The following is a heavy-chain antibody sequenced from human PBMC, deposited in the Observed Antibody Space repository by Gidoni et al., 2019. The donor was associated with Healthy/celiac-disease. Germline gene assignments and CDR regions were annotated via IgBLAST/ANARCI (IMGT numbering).Heavy chain of an antibody. J-gene: IGHJ4*02. Sequence: EVQLVESGGGLVQPGRSLRLSCAASGFPFDDYAMHWVRQAPGKGLEWVSGISWNSGSIGYADSVKGRFTISRDNAKNSLYLQMNSLRAEDTALYYCAKGLVSGWRYYFDYWGQGTLVTVSS. CDR2: ISWNSGSI. CDR1: GFPFDDYA. V-gene: IGHV3-9*01. D-gene: IGHD6-19*01. CDR3: AKGLVSGWRYYFDY.